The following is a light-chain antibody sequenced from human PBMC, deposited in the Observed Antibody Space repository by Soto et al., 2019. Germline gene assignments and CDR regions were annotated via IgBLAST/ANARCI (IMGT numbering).Light chain of an antibody. Sequence: SYELTQPPSVSVSPGQTAIITCSGDKLGNKYTCWYQQKPGQSPVLVIYQDNKRPSGIPERFSGSNSGNTATLTISGTQAMDEADCYCQAWDSRSYVVFGGGTKLTVL. CDR2: QDN. V-gene: IGLV3-1*01. J-gene: IGLJ3*02. CDR3: QAWDSRSYVV. CDR1: KLGNKY.